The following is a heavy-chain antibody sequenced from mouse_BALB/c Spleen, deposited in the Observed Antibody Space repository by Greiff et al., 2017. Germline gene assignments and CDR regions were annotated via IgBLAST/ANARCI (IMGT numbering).Heavy chain of an antibody. CDR3: ARKGYGMLGFAY. D-gene: IGHD2-10*02. CDR2: ILTGSGST. CDR1: GYTFSSYW. J-gene: IGHJ3*01. Sequence: QVQLKQSGAELMKPGASVKISCKATGYTFSSYWIEWVKQRPGHGLEWIGEILTGSGSTNYNEKFKGKATFTADTSSNTAYMQLSSLTSEESAVYYCARKGYGMLGFAYWGQGTLVTVSA. V-gene: IGHV1-9*01.